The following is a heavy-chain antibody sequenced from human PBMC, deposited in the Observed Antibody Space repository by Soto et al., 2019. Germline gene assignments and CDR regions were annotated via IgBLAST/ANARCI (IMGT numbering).Heavy chain of an antibody. J-gene: IGHJ6*02. D-gene: IGHD6-6*01. CDR3: ARDSSSSSSYYYYGMDV. Sequence: GASVKVSCKASGYTLTSYAMHWVRQAPGQRLEWMGWINAGNGNTKYSQKFQGRVTITRDTSASTAYMELSSLRSEDTAVYYCARDSSSSSSYYYYGMDVWGQGTTVTVSS. CDR2: INAGNGNT. V-gene: IGHV1-3*01. CDR1: GYTLTSYA.